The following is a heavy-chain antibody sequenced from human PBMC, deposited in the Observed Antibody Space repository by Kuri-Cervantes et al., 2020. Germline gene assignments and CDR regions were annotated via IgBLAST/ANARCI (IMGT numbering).Heavy chain of an antibody. V-gene: IGHV1-69*06. CDR3: AKRGISSVGATINLDH. D-gene: IGHD1-26*01. CDR1: GGTFSSYA. J-gene: IGHJ4*02. Sequence: SVKVSCKASGGTFSSYAISWVRQAPGQGLEWMGGIIPIFGTANYAQKFQGRVTITADKSTSTAYMELSSLRSEDTAVYYCAKRGISSVGATINLDHWGQGTLVTVSS. CDR2: IIPIFGTA.